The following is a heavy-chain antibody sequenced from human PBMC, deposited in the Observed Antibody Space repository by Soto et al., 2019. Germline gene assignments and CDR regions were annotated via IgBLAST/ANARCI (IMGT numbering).Heavy chain of an antibody. CDR3: ARGRTGVLWWTSTGCYFDY. Sequence: SETLSLTCAVYGGSFSGYYWSWIRQPPGKGLEWIGEINHSGSTNYNPSLKSRVTISVDTSKNQFSLKLSSVTAADTAVYYCARGRTGVLWWTSTGCYFDYWGQGTLVTVSS. J-gene: IGHJ4*02. D-gene: IGHD2-21*01. V-gene: IGHV4-34*01. CDR1: GGSFSGYY. CDR2: INHSGST.